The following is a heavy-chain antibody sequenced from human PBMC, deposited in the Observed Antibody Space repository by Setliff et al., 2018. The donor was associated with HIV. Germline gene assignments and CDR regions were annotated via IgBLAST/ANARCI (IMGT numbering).Heavy chain of an antibody. CDR3: NIYYYYYMDV. Sequence: SETLSLTCTVSGGSLSTGTYYWSWIRQPPGKGLEWIGEINHSGSTNYNPSLKSRVTISVDTSKNQFSLKLSSVTAADTAVYYCNIYYYYYMDVWGKGTTVTVSS. J-gene: IGHJ6*03. CDR2: INHSGST. V-gene: IGHV4-61*01. CDR1: GGSLSTGTYY.